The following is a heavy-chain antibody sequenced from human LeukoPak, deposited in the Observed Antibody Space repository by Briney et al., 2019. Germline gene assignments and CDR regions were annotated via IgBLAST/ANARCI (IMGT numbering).Heavy chain of an antibody. CDR1: GFTFSSYA. Sequence: GGSLRLSCAASGFTFSSYAMHWVRQAPGKGLEWVAVISYDGSNKYYADSVKGRFTISRDNSKNTLYLQMNSLRAEDTAVYYCARDAVVAASTYAFDIWGQGTMVTVSS. J-gene: IGHJ3*02. CDR2: ISYDGSNK. D-gene: IGHD2-15*01. V-gene: IGHV3-30*04. CDR3: ARDAVVAASTYAFDI.